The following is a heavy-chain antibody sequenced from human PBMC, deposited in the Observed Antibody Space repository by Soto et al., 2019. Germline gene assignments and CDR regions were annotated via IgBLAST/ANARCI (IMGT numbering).Heavy chain of an antibody. CDR2: LTGSGAST. CDR3: AQDRGYGPDN. V-gene: IGHV3-23*01. D-gene: IGHD1-1*01. J-gene: IGHJ1*01. Sequence: TGGSLRLSCAASGFTFSSYAMSWVRQAPGKGLEWVSALTGSGASTYYTDSVKGRFTISRDNSKNTLYLQMNSLRVEVTAIYYCAQDRGYGPDNWGQGNLVTVSS. CDR1: GFTFSSYA.